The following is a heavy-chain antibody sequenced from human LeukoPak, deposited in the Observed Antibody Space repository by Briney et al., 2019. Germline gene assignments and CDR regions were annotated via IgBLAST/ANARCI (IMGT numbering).Heavy chain of an antibody. CDR1: GFTFSTYS. D-gene: IGHD1-1*01. CDR2: ISSSGSTL. Sequence: PGGSLRLSCAASGFTFSTYSMSWIRQAPGKGLEWVSYISSSGSTLYYADSVKGRFTISRDNAKNSLYLQMNSLRAEDTAVYYCARDRGTVPFDWGQGTLVTVSS. V-gene: IGHV3-48*04. J-gene: IGHJ4*02. CDR3: ARDRGTVPFD.